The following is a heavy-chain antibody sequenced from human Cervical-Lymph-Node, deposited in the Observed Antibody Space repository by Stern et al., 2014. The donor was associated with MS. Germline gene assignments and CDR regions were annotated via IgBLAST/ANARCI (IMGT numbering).Heavy chain of an antibody. CDR3: VRLKDSLTRGTYFDS. Sequence: VQLVQPGTEVKKPGESLKISCKGSGYNFSKYWIGWVRQMPGKGLEWMGIIYPDDSDTRYSPSFQGQVTISAEKSISTAFLQWSSLQASDTAMYYCVRLKDSLTRGTYFDSWGQGMLVTVSS. CDR2: IYPDDSDT. J-gene: IGHJ4*02. D-gene: IGHD4-17*01. CDR1: GYNFSKYW. V-gene: IGHV5-51*03.